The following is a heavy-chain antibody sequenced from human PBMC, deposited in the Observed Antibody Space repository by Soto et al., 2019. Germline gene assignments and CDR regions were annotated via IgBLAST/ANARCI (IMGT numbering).Heavy chain of an antibody. D-gene: IGHD5-12*01. CDR3: AREDSGYDYYYYYYMDV. CDR1: GFTFSSYW. Sequence: GGSLRLSCAASGFTFSSYWMHWVRQAPGKGLVWVSRINSDGSSTSYADSVKGLFTISRDNAKNTLYLQMNSLRAEDTAVYYCAREDSGYDYYYYYYMDVWGKGTTVTVSS. V-gene: IGHV3-74*01. J-gene: IGHJ6*03. CDR2: INSDGSST.